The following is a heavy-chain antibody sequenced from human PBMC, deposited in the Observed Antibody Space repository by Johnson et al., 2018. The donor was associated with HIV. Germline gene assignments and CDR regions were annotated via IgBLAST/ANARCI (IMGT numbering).Heavy chain of an antibody. J-gene: IGHJ3*02. Sequence: MLLVESGGGLVKPGGSLRLSCAVSGFTFTDAWMSWVRQAPGKGLEWVGRIKRKADGGTTDYAAPVKGRFSISRDDSKTTLYLQMNSLKTEDTAVYYCTTRGFVVVPAANLHAFDIWGQGTMVTVSS. CDR1: GFTFTDAW. V-gene: IGHV3-15*01. CDR2: IKRKADGGTT. D-gene: IGHD2-2*01. CDR3: TTRGFVVVPAANLHAFDI.